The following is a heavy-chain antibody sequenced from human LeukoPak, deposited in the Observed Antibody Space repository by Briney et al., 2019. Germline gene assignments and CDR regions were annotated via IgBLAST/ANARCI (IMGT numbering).Heavy chain of an antibody. Sequence: DPSETLSLTCAVYGGSFSGYYWSWIRQPPGKGLEWIGEINHCGSTNYNPSLKSRVTISVDTSKNQFSLKLSSVTAADAAVYYCARGLVSSSGWFDPWGQGTLVTVSS. CDR3: ARGLVSSSGWFDP. J-gene: IGHJ5*02. CDR2: INHCGST. V-gene: IGHV4-34*01. D-gene: IGHD6-13*01. CDR1: GGSFSGYY.